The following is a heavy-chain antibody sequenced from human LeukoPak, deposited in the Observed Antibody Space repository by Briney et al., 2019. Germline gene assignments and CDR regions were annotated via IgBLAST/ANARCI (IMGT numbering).Heavy chain of an antibody. CDR2: IYTSGST. V-gene: IGHV4-4*07. CDR3: VAAMDLWYFDY. Sequence: SETLSLTCTVSGGSISTYYWSWIRQPAGKGLEWIGRIYTSGSTNYNPSLKSRVTMSVDTSKYQFSLKLSSVTAADTAVCYCVAAMDLWYFDYWGQGTLVTVSS. D-gene: IGHD5-18*01. J-gene: IGHJ4*02. CDR1: GGSISTYY.